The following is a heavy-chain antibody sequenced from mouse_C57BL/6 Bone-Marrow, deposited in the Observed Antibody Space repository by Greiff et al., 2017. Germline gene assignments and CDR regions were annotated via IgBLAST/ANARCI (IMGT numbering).Heavy chain of an antibody. CDR2: INPSNGGT. J-gene: IGHJ4*01. Sequence: VQLQQPGTELVKPGASVKLSCKASGYTFTSYWMHWVKQRPGQGLEWIGNINPSNGGTKYNEKFKSKATLTVDKSSSTAYMQLSSLTSEDSAVXYCARRGFDYYAMDYWGQGTSVTVSS. D-gene: IGHD3-2*02. CDR1: GYTFTSYW. CDR3: ARRGFDYYAMDY. V-gene: IGHV1-53*01.